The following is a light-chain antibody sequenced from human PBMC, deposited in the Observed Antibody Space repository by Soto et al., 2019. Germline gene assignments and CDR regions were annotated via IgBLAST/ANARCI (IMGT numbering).Light chain of an antibody. Sequence: EIVMTQSAATLSVSPGERATLSCRASQSVSNNVAWYQQKPGQAPRLLILGASTRATGIPARFSGSGSGTEFTLTISSLQSEDFAVYYCQQYNNWPPATFGQGTKVDIK. CDR3: QQYNNWPPAT. V-gene: IGKV3-15*01. CDR2: GAS. J-gene: IGKJ1*01. CDR1: QSVSNN.